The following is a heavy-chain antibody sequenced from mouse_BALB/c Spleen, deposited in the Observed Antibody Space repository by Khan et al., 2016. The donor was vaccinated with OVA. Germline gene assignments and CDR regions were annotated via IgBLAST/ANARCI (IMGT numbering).Heavy chain of an antibody. J-gene: IGHJ4*01. V-gene: IGHV2-6-4*01. D-gene: IGHD2-14*01. CDR3: ARAYYRYDGYYAMDY. Sequence: VKLEESGPGLVVPSQSLSITCTVSGFSLSRYNIHWIRQPPGKGLEWLGMIWGGGGTDYNSTLKSRLSISKDNSKSQVFLKMNSLQTDDTAMYYCARAYYRYDGYYAMDYWDQGTSVTVS. CDR1: GFSLSRYN. CDR2: IWGGGGT.